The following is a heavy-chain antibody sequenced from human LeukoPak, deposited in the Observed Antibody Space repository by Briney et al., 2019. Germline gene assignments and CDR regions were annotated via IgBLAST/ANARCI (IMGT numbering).Heavy chain of an antibody. J-gene: IGHJ5*02. Sequence: GGSLRLSCAAFEFTFSNYDMHWVRQAPDKGLEWVSLIRFDGSNKYYADSVKGRFTISRSNSKNTLYLQVDSLRVEDTAMYYCARGAEMATITWFDPWGQGTLVTVSS. V-gene: IGHV3-30*02. CDR3: ARGAEMATITWFDP. CDR2: IRFDGSNK. D-gene: IGHD5-24*01. CDR1: EFTFSNYD.